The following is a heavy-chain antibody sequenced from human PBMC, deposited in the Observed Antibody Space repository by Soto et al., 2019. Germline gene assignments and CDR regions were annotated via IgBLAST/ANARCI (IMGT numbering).Heavy chain of an antibody. V-gene: IGHV4-28*01. CDR1: GYSISSSNW. J-gene: IGHJ4*02. CDR3: ARREIQGPIDY. D-gene: IGHD1-26*01. Sequence: QVQLQESGPGLVKPSDTLSLTCAVSGYSISSSNWWGWIRQPPGKGLEWIGYIYYSGTTYYNPSLKSRINMAVDTSKNQFSLKLTSVTAVDTAVYYCARREIQGPIDYWGQGTLVTVSS. CDR2: IYYSGTT.